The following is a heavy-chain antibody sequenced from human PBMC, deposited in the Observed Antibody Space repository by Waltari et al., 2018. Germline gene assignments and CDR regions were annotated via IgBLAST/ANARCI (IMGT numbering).Heavy chain of an antibody. J-gene: IGHJ4*02. CDR1: GASVTGDW. V-gene: IGHV4-4*02. D-gene: IGHD6-25*01. CDR3: ARWSARISQREFYFDY. Sequence: QVHLQESGPGLVKPSGTLSLTCEVSGASVTGDWWGWVRQPPGKGLEWIGEIYHSGSHNYTPSLKSRLAMSVDKSKNEFSLKLTSVTAADTAVYYCARWSARISQREFYFDYWGQGILVTISS. CDR2: IYHSGSH.